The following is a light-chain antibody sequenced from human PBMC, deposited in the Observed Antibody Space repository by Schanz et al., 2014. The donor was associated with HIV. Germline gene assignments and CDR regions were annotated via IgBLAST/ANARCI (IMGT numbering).Light chain of an antibody. CDR3: NSYTRSGTHV. V-gene: IGLV2-18*02. Sequence: QSALTQPPSVSGSPGQSVIISCTGTTSDTGNYDRVSWYQQPPGSAPKLLIFEVDIRPSGVPDRFSGSKSGNTASLTISGLRPEDEADYYCNSYTRSGTHVFGPGTKLTVL. CDR1: TSDTGNYDR. J-gene: IGLJ1*01. CDR2: EVD.